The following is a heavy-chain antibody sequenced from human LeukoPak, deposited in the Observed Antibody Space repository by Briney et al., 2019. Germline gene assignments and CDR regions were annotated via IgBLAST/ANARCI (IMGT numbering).Heavy chain of an antibody. CDR3: VRPDDNSFDF. CDR2: MYYSGST. V-gene: IGHV4-38-2*02. Sequence: SETLSLTCTVSGYSITSAYYWGWIRQPPGKGLEWIGSMYYSGSTYYNPSLKSRVTISVDTSKNQFSLKLSSATAADTAVYYCVRPDDNSFDFWGQGTMVTVSS. CDR1: GYSITSAYY. D-gene: IGHD3-9*01. J-gene: IGHJ3*01.